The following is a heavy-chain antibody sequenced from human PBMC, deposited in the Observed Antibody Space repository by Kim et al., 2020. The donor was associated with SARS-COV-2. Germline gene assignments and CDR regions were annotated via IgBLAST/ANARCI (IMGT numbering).Heavy chain of an antibody. Sequence: ASVKVSCKASGYTFTGYYMHWVRQAPGQGLEWMGWINPNSGGTNYAQKFQGRVTMTRDTSISTAYMELSRLRSDDTAVYYCAREAGQLRFLEYAFDYWGQGTLVTVSS. CDR3: AREAGQLRFLEYAFDY. CDR2: INPNSGGT. CDR1: GYTFTGYY. D-gene: IGHD3-3*01. J-gene: IGHJ4*02. V-gene: IGHV1-2*02.